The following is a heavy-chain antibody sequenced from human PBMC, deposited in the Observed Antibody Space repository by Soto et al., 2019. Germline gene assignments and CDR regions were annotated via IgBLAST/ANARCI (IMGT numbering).Heavy chain of an antibody. CDR2: ISSASSTT. CDR1: GFTFNRFG. CDR3: ARRPLWSGLSAYYYMDV. V-gene: IGHV3-48*01. D-gene: IGHD3-3*01. J-gene: IGHJ6*03. Sequence: EEQLVESGGALVQPGGSLRLSCAASGFTFNRFGMNWVRQAPGKGLEWISYISSASSTTQYAESVKGRFTISRDNVRDSLYLQMSSLRVEDTAVYYCARRPLWSGLSAYYYMDVWGKGTTVTVSS.